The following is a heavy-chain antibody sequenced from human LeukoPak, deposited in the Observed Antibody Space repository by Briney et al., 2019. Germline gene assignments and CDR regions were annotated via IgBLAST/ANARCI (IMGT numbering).Heavy chain of an antibody. V-gene: IGHV1-69*01. CDR3: AREDRVGTTLMYYFDS. D-gene: IGHD1-26*01. J-gene: IGHJ4*02. Sequence: GSSVKVSCKASGGTFSSYAISWVRQAPGQGLEWMGGIIPIFGTANYAQKFQGRVTITADESTSTAYMELSSLRSDDTAVYYCAREDRVGTTLMYYFDSWGQGTLVTVSS. CDR1: GGTFSSYA. CDR2: IIPIFGTA.